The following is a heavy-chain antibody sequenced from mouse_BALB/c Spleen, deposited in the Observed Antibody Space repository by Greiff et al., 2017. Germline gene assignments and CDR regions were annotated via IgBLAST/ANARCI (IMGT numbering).Heavy chain of an antibody. CDR2: ISSGGSYT. J-gene: IGHJ4*01. CDR3: TRDRGYRYDDYAMDY. Sequence: EVQVVESGGGLVKPGGSLKLSCAASGFTFSSYTMSWVRQTPEKRLEWVATISSGGSYTYYPDSVKGRFTISRDNAKNTLYLQMSSLKSEDTAMYYCTRDRGYRYDDYAMDYWGQGTSVTVSS. D-gene: IGHD2-14*01. V-gene: IGHV5-6-4*01. CDR1: GFTFSSYT.